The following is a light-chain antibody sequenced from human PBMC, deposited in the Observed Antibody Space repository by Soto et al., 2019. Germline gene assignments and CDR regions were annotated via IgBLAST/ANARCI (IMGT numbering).Light chain of an antibody. V-gene: IGKV2-28*01. Sequence: DIVMTQSPLSLPVTPGEPASISCRSSQSLLHSNGYNYLDWYLQKPGQSPQLLIYLGSNRASGVPDRFSGSGSGTDFTLKISRGGAEGVGVSSCMQVLKTPPITLGEGQRL. CDR1: QSLLHSNGYNY. CDR2: LGS. J-gene: IGKJ5*01. CDR3: MQVLKTPPIT.